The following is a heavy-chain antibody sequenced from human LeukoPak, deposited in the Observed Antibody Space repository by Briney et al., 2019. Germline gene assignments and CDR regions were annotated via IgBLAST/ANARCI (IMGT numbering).Heavy chain of an antibody. Sequence: SGGSLRLSCAASGFTFSSYSMNWGRQAPGKGLEWVSSISISSSSYIYYADSVKGRFTISRDNAKNSLYLQMNSLRAEDTAVYYCAREAPETPYYYYYYMDVWGKGTTVTVSS. CDR3: AREAPETPYYYYYYMDV. D-gene: IGHD1-14*01. V-gene: IGHV3-21*01. J-gene: IGHJ6*03. CDR2: ISISSSSYI. CDR1: GFTFSSYS.